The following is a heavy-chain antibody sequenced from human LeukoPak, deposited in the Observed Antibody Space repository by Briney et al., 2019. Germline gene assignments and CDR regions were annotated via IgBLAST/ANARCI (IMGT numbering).Heavy chain of an antibody. J-gene: IGHJ4*02. D-gene: IGHD3-10*01. Sequence: GESLKISCAASGYTFTNYWIGWVRQMPGKGLEWMGIIYPRDSDTRYGPSFQGQVTISADKFISAAYLQWGGLKASDTAIYYCVRLPSMIRGRYFDFWGQGTLVTVTS. CDR2: IYPRDSDT. CDR3: VRLPSMIRGRYFDF. CDR1: GYTFTNYW. V-gene: IGHV5-51*01.